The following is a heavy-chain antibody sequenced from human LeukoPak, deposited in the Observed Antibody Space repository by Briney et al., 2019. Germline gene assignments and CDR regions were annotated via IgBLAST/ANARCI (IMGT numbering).Heavy chain of an antibody. CDR3: AKYVVGATPFDC. D-gene: IGHD1-26*01. Sequence: GGSLRLSCAASGFTLSSYAMGWVRQAPGKGLEWVSAILSGGGGRTYYADSVKGRFTISRDNSKNTLYLQMNSLRAEDTAVYYCAKYVVGATPFDCWGQGTLVTVSS. J-gene: IGHJ4*02. V-gene: IGHV3-23*01. CDR2: ILSGGGGRT. CDR1: GFTLSSYA.